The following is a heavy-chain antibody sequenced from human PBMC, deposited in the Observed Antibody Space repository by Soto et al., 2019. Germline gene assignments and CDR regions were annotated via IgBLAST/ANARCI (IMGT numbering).Heavy chain of an antibody. CDR3: ARRHLAVAVSPWFDP. D-gene: IGHD6-19*01. Sequence: QVTLKESGPVLVKPTETLTLRCTVSGLSITDSEMGVSWIRQPPGQPLEWLAHIDSSGEKSYRTFLKSRLPISKDTSRSQIVLTMTNIDPAATATYYCARRHLAVAVSPWFDPWGQGIPVTVSS. CDR2: IDSSGEK. V-gene: IGHV2-26*01. CDR1: GLSITDSEMG. J-gene: IGHJ5*02.